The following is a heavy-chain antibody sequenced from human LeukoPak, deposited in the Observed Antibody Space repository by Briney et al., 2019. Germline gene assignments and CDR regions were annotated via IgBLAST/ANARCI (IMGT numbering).Heavy chain of an antibody. V-gene: IGHV3-15*07. D-gene: IGHD5/OR15-5a*01. CDR1: GFTFSNAW. CDR3: ATDFYDTT. Sequence: GGSLRLSCATSGFTFSNAWMNWVRQAPGKGLEWVGRIRSNSDGGTIDYAAPVKGRFALSRDDSKNTLYLQMNSLQTEDTAVYYCATDFYDTTWGQGTLVTVSS. J-gene: IGHJ5*02. CDR2: IRSNSDGGTI.